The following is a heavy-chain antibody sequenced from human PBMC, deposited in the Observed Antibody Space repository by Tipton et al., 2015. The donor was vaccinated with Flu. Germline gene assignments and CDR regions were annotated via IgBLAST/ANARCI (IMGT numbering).Heavy chain of an antibody. V-gene: IGHV4-39*07. Sequence: TLSLTCTVSGGSISSSTYYWGWIRQPPGKGLEWIGSIYYSGSSYYNPSLKSRFTISLDTSKNQFSLNLSSVTAADTAVYYCARALRGPVGATLGYWGQGTLVTVSS. CDR3: ARALRGPVGATLGY. D-gene: IGHD1-26*01. CDR1: GGSISSSTYY. CDR2: IYYSGSS. J-gene: IGHJ4*02.